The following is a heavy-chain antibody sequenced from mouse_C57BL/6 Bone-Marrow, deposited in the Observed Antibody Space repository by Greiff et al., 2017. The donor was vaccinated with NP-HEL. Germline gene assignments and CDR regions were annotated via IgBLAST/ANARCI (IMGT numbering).Heavy chain of an antibody. CDR3: ARSPLWLRRNYYAMDY. D-gene: IGHD2-2*01. V-gene: IGHV3-8*01. CDR2: ISYSGST. J-gene: IGHJ4*01. CDR1: GSSITSDY. Sequence: EVQGVESGPGLAKPSQTLSLTCSVTGSSITSDYWNWIRTFPGNKLEYMGYISYSGSTYYNPSLKSRISITRDTSKNQYYLQLNSVTTEDTATYYCARSPLWLRRNYYAMDYWGQGTSVTVSS.